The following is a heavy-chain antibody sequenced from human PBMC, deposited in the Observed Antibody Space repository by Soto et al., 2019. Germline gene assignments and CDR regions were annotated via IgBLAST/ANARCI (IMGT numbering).Heavy chain of an antibody. Sequence: ASVKVCCKASGYTFTSYDMNWVRQATGQGLERMGWMNPNSGNTGYAQKFQGRVTMTRNTSISTAYMELSSLRSEDTAVYYCARGTDIVVVQAAMPYYYYYMDVWGKGTTVTVSS. CDR3: ARGTDIVVVQAAMPYYYYYMDV. CDR2: MNPNSGNT. D-gene: IGHD2-2*01. J-gene: IGHJ6*03. V-gene: IGHV1-8*01. CDR1: GYTFTSYD.